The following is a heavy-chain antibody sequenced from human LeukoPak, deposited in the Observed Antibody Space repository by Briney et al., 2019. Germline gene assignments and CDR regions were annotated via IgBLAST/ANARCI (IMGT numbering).Heavy chain of an antibody. Sequence: SETLSLTCTVSGGSIRSSSSNYYWGWIRQSPGKGLEWIGTIYYSGSTYYNPSLKSRVTISVDTSKNQFSLRLSSVTAADTAVYYCARAARPDYYDSPFDYWGQGTLVTVPS. V-gene: IGHV4-39*01. D-gene: IGHD3-22*01. CDR1: GGSIRSSSSNYY. J-gene: IGHJ4*02. CDR3: ARAARPDYYDSPFDY. CDR2: IYYSGST.